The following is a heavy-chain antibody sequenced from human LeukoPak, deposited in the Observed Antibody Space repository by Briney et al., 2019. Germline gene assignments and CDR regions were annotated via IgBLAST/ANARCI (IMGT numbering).Heavy chain of an antibody. V-gene: IGHV4-34*01. Sequence: SETLSLTCAVYGGSFSGYYWSWIRQPPGKGLEWIGELNHSGSTNYNPFLKSRVTISVDTSKNQFSLKLSSVTAADTAVYYCARSAAAAYFDYWGQGTLVTVSS. D-gene: IGHD6-25*01. J-gene: IGHJ4*02. CDR2: LNHSGST. CDR1: GGSFSGYY. CDR3: ARSAAAAYFDY.